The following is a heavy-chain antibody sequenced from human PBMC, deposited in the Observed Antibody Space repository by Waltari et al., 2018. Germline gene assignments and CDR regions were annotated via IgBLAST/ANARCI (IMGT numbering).Heavy chain of an antibody. CDR1: GYILRDYA. J-gene: IGHJ6*02. CDR2: ISHNNDKR. Sequence: QVQLLQSGGDVREPGASVKVSCQASGYILRDYAVSWVRQAPGQGLEWMGGISHNNDKREDAREFEGRVTMTIDTSTSTAYMELRRLTPDDTAVYYCARGPYDSQSYYPDGLDVWGQGTTVTVSS. CDR3: ARGPYDSQSYYPDGLDV. D-gene: IGHD3-10*01. V-gene: IGHV1-18*04.